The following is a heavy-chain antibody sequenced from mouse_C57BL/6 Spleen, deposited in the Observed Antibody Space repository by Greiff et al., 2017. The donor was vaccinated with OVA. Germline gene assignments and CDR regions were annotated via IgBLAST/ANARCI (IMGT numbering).Heavy chain of an antibody. CDR1: GYTFTDYE. CDR2: IDPETGGT. D-gene: IGHD2-5*01. V-gene: IGHV1-15*01. CDR3: TIVTTYYFDY. Sequence: VQLQQSGAELVRPGASVTLSCKASGYTFTDYEMHWVKQTPVHGLEWIGAIDPETGGTAYNQKFKGKAILTADKSSSTAYMELRSLTSEDSAVYLATIVTTYYFDYWGQGTTLTVSS. J-gene: IGHJ2*01.